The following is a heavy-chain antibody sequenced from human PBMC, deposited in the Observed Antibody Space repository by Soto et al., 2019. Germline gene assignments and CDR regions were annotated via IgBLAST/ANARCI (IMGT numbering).Heavy chain of an antibody. CDR1: GDSVSGGGYY. CDR3: SRGGHYYHSML. CDR2: ISFTGDT. V-gene: IGHV4-61*08. J-gene: IGHJ4*02. D-gene: IGHD3-22*01. Sequence: QVQLQESGPGLVKPSEALSLICTVSGDSVSGGGYYWTWIRQPPGKGLEWIGYISFTGDTTYNPSLRSRVTIAMHTSKNQFSLKLTSATAADTALSYCSRGGHYYHSMLWGQGTLVTVSS.